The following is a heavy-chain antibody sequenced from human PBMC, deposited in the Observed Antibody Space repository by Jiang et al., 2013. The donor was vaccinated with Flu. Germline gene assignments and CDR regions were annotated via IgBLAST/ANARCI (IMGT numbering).Heavy chain of an antibody. CDR1: GGSVSSGSYY. J-gene: IGHJ4*02. Sequence: GLVKPSETLSLTCTVSGGSVSSGSYYWSWIRQPPGKGLEWIGYIYYSGSTNYNPSLKSRVTISVDTSKNQFSLKLSSVTAADTAVYYCARVRRSGDKTIDYWGQGTLVTVSS. CDR3: ARVRRSGDKTIDY. V-gene: IGHV4-61*01. D-gene: IGHD2-15*01. CDR2: IYYSGST.